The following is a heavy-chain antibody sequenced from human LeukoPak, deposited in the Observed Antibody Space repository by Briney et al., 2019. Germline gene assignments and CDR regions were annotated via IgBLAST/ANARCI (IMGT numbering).Heavy chain of an antibody. J-gene: IGHJ6*03. CDR3: ARDMGFDSPMDV. D-gene: IGHD3-9*01. CDR2: INPKSGGT. CDR1: GYTFTGYY. Sequence: ASVKVSCKASGYTFTGYYMHWVRQAPGQGLEWMGWINPKSGGTNYAQKFQGRVTMTRDTSMNTAYMELSSLRSDDTAVYYCARDMGFDSPMDVWGKGTTVTVSS. V-gene: IGHV1-2*02.